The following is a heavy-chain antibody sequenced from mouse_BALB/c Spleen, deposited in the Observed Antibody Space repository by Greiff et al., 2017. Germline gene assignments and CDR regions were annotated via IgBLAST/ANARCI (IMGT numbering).Heavy chain of an antibody. CDR2: IDPETGGT. J-gene: IGHJ3*01. CDR1: GYTFTDYE. CDR3: AGPAWFAY. V-gene: IGHV1-15*01. Sequence: VQGVESGAELVRPGASVTLSCKASGYTFTDYEMHWVKQTPVHGLEWIGAIDPETGGTAYNQKFKGKATLTVDKSSSTAYMQLSSLTSEDSAVYYCAGPAWFAYWGQGTLVTVSA.